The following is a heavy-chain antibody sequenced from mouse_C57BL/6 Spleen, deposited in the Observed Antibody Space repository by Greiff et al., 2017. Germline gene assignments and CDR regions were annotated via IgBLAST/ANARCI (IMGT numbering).Heavy chain of an antibody. V-gene: IGHV5-4*03. CDR2: ISDGGSYT. J-gene: IGHJ1*03. Sequence: EVMLVESGGGLVKPGGSLKLSCAASGFTFSSYAMSWVRQTPEKRLEWVATISDGGSYTYYPDNVKGRFTISRDNAKNNLYLQMSHLKSEDTAMYYCARSRILCYYGYFDVWGTGTTVTVSS. D-gene: IGHD1-1*01. CDR3: ARSRILCYYGYFDV. CDR1: GFTFSSYA.